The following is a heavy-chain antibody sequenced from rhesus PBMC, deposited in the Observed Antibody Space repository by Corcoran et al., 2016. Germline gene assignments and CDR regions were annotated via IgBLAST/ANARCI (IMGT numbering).Heavy chain of an antibody. Sequence: EVQLVQSGAEVKKPGASVKISCKASGYTFTDYYLHWVRQAPGKGLEWMGRVDPEDGEEIHAQKFQDRVTITADTSTDTAYMELSSLRSEDTAVYYCVTAVNEYSNRPYGLDSWGQGVVVTVSS. CDR3: VTAVNEYSNRPYGLDS. CDR1: GYTFTDYY. CDR2: VDPEDGEE. D-gene: IGHD4-23*01. V-gene: IGHV1-111*02. J-gene: IGHJ6*01.